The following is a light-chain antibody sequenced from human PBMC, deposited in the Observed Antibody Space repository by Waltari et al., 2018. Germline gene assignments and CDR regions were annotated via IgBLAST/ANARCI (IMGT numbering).Light chain of an antibody. J-gene: IGLJ2*01. Sequence: QSALTQPASVSGSPGQSITISCTGTSSDVGGYNYASWYQQHPGKAPKLMIYEVSNRPSGVSNRFSGPTSGNTASLTISGLQAEDEADYYCSSYTSSSTVVFGGGTKLTVL. CDR3: SSYTSSSTVV. CDR1: SSDVGGYNY. CDR2: EVS. V-gene: IGLV2-14*01.